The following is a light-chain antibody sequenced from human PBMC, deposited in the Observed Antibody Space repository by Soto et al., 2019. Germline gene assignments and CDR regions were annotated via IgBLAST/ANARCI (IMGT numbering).Light chain of an antibody. V-gene: IGKV3-20*01. Sequence: ESLLTQAPGTLSLSPGETATLSCRASQSIPGTYLAWYIQTPGQAPRLLIYGLSKRATGIPDRVSGSGSGPDYSLSIKRLEPEDFAVYCCQQYGNSPSSFGQGTKLEIK. J-gene: IGKJ2*03. CDR3: QQYGNSPSS. CDR1: QSIPGTY. CDR2: GLS.